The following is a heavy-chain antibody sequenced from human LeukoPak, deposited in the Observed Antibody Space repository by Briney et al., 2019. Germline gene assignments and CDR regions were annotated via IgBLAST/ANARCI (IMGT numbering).Heavy chain of an antibody. Sequence: ASVKVSCKASGYTFTGYYIHWVRQAPGQGLEWMGWINPHSGGTNYAQKFQGGVTMTRDTSITTAYMELSSLRSDDTAVYFCARGHYDYVGGGYPKENYYNMDVWGKGTTVTISS. CDR1: GYTFTGYY. CDR3: ARGHYDYVGGGYPKENYYNMDV. V-gene: IGHV1-2*02. D-gene: IGHD3-16*02. CDR2: INPHSGGT. J-gene: IGHJ6*03.